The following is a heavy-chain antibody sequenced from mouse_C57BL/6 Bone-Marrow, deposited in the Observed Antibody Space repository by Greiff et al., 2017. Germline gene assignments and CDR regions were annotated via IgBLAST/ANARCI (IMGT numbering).Heavy chain of an antibody. D-gene: IGHD2-1*01. CDR3: AQGNCFYWDFAV. CDR1: GYTFTSYW. Sequence: QVQLQQPGAELVKPGASVKLSCKASGYTFTSYWMHWVKQRPGRGLEWIGRIDPYSGGTKYNEKFKSKATLTVDKPSSTAYMQLSSLTSEDSAVYYSAQGNCFYWDFAVWGTGTTVTVSS. V-gene: IGHV1-72*01. J-gene: IGHJ1*03. CDR2: IDPYSGGT.